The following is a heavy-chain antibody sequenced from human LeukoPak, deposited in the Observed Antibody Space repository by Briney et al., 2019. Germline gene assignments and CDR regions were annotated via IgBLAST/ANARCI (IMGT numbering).Heavy chain of an antibody. J-gene: IGHJ3*02. CDR2: ISTGSTYI. Sequence: GGSLRLSCAASGFTFSNYTMNWVRQAPGKGLEWVSSISTGSTYIYYADSVKGRFTISRDNAKNSLYLQMSSLRAEDTAVYYCARDTVVTATQGAFDIWGQGTMVAVSS. V-gene: IGHV3-21*01. CDR3: ARDTVVTATQGAFDI. CDR1: GFTFSNYT. D-gene: IGHD2-21*02.